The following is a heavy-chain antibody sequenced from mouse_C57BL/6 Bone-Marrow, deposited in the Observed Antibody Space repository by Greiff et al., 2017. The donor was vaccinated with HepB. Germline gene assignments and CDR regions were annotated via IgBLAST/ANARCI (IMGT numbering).Heavy chain of an antibody. Sequence: VQLQQSGAELVRPGASVKLSCKASGYTFTDYYINWVKQRPGQGLEWIARIYPGSGNTYYNEKFKGKATLTAEKSSSTAYMQLSSLTSEDSAVYFCTKGWLLYYAMDYWGQGTSVTVSS. V-gene: IGHV1-76*01. CDR3: TKGWLLYYAMDY. CDR2: IYPGSGNT. J-gene: IGHJ4*01. CDR1: GYTFTDYY. D-gene: IGHD2-3*01.